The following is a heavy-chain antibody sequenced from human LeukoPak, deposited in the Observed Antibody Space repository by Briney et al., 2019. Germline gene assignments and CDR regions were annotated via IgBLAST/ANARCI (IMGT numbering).Heavy chain of an antibody. D-gene: IGHD1-14*01. V-gene: IGHV1-69*04. CDR1: GGSFSTCA. CDR3: AREGSGTSSPMAY. J-gene: IGHJ4*02. Sequence: ASVKDSCEASGGSFSTCAVSWVRQAPGQGLEWMGRIYPMLGVDNYAQRFQGRVTITADKSTGTAYMELNSLTSEDTAVYYCAREGSGTSSPMAYWGQGTLVTVSS. CDR2: IYPMLGVD.